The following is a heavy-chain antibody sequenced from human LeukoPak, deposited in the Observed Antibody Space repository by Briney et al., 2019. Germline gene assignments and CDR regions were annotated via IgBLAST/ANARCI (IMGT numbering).Heavy chain of an antibody. CDR2: IRYDGSNK. V-gene: IGHV3-30*02. D-gene: IGHD3-10*01. CDR1: GFTFSSYG. J-gene: IGHJ4*02. Sequence: GGSLRLSCAASGFTFSSYGMHWVRQAPGKGLELVAFIRYDGSNKYYADSVKGRFTISRDNSKNTLYLQMNSLRAEDTAVYYCAKDLSVLLWFGELSPFDYWGQGTLVTVSS. CDR3: AKDLSVLLWFGELSPFDY.